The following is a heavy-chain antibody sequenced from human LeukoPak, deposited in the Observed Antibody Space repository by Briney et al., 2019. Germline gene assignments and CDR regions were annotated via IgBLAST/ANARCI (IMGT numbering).Heavy chain of an antibody. CDR2: MSISSITI. Sequence: PGGCLRLSCAASGFTFSSYSMNWVRQAPGKGLEWVSYMSISSITIYYADSVKGRFTISRDNAKNSLYLQMNSLRDEDTAVYYCARDRTPSGSYYGGGNWFDPWGHGTLVTVSS. J-gene: IGHJ5*02. CDR3: ARDRTPSGSYYGGGNWFDP. V-gene: IGHV3-48*02. CDR1: GFTFSSYS. D-gene: IGHD1-26*01.